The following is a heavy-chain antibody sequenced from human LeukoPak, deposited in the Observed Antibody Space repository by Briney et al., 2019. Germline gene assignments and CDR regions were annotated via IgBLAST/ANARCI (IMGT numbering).Heavy chain of an antibody. CDR3: ARDHITMVRGVIYDAFDI. J-gene: IGHJ3*02. D-gene: IGHD3-10*01. Sequence: GGSLRLSCAASGFTVSSNYMSWVRQAPGKGLEWVSVIYSGGSTYYADPVKGRFTISRDNFKNTLYLQMNSLRAEDTAVYYCARDHITMVRGVIYDAFDIWGQGTMVTVSS. CDR2: IYSGGST. V-gene: IGHV3-53*01. CDR1: GFTVSSNY.